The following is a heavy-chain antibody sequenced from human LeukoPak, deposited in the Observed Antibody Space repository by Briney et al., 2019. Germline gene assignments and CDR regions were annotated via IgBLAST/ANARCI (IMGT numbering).Heavy chain of an antibody. Sequence: ASVKVSCKASGYTFTTYGITWVRQAPGQGLEWMGWINPNSGGTNYAQKFQGRVTMTRDTSISTAYMELRSLRSDDTAVYYCARVEYYYGSGVLDDWGQGTLVTVSS. D-gene: IGHD3-10*01. J-gene: IGHJ4*02. CDR3: ARVEYYYGSGVLDD. CDR1: GYTFTTYG. V-gene: IGHV1-2*02. CDR2: INPNSGGT.